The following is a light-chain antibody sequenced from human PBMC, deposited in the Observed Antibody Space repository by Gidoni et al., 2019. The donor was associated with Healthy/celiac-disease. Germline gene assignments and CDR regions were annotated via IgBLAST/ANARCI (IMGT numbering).Light chain of an antibody. CDR3: QQGYTTRWT. V-gene: IGKV1-39*01. CDR1: QSISSY. CDR2: AAS. Sequence: DIQMSLCPSSLSASVGARVTITCRASQSISSYLNLYQQKPGKAPKLLIYAASSLQSGVPSRFSGSGSGTYFTLTISSLQPEDFATYYCQQGYTTRWTFGQGTKVEIK. J-gene: IGKJ1*01.